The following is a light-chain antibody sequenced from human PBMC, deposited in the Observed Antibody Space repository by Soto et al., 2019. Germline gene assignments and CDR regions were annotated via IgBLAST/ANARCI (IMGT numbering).Light chain of an antibody. CDR3: CSYAGSSTFRV. CDR2: EGS. CDR1: SSDVGSYNL. Sequence: QSVLTQPASVSGSPGHSITISCTGTSSDVGSYNLVSWYQQHPGKAPKLMIYEGSKRPSGVSNRFSGSKSGNTASLTISGLQAEDEADYYCCSYAGSSTFRVFGGGTKLTVL. V-gene: IGLV2-23*03. J-gene: IGLJ2*01.